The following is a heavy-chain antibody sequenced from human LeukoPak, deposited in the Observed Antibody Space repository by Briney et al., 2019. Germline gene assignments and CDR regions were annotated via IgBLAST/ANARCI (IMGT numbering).Heavy chain of an antibody. D-gene: IGHD6-19*01. CDR1: GGSITGYY. J-gene: IGHJ3*01. V-gene: IGHV4-59*08. CDR3: ARHITVSYDAFDL. Sequence: SETLSLTRTISGGSITGYYWSWIRQPPGKGLEWIGYVFYSGGTLYNPSLKSRVTISVDTSKTQFSLKLTSVTAADTAVYYCARHITVSYDAFDLWGRGTMVTVSS. CDR2: VFYSGGT.